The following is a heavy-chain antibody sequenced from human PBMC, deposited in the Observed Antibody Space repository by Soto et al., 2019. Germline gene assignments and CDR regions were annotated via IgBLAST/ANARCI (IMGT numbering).Heavy chain of an antibody. V-gene: IGHV4-31*03. CDR2: IYYSGST. Sequence: SETLSLTCTVSGGSISSGGYYWSWIRQHPGKGLEWIGYIYYSGSTYYNPSLKSRVTISVDTSKNQFSLKLSSVTAADTAVYYCAREREDPYYYDSSGYPLLGEFDYWGQGTLVTVSS. CDR1: GGSISSGGYY. CDR3: AREREDPYYYDSSGYPLLGEFDY. J-gene: IGHJ4*02. D-gene: IGHD3-22*01.